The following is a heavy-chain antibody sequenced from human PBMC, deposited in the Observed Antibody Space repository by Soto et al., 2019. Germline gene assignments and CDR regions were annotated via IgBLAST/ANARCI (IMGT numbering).Heavy chain of an antibody. V-gene: IGHV1-24*01. Sequence: QVQLVQSGAEVKKPGASVKVSCKVSGYTLTELSIHWVRQAPGKGVEWMGGFDPEQGKIIYAQKFLGRVSMAEDTSTDTAYMELSSLRSVDTALYYCAPTYLVEAFDIWGQGTMVSVSS. J-gene: IGHJ3*02. CDR3: APTYLVEAFDI. CDR1: GYTLTELS. D-gene: IGHD3-10*01. CDR2: FDPEQGKI.